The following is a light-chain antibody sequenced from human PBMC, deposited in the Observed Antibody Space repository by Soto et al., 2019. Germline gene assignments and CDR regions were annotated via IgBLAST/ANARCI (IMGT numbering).Light chain of an antibody. V-gene: IGKV3-15*01. Sequence: RVTTQSPATLSVSPGERATLSCRASKNVAGDLAWYQQKPGQAPRLLIYRTSTRATGIPAMFSGSGSWTEFTLTISSLLSENFTVYYCQEYNDRSLLGQLTKVEIK. CDR2: RTS. CDR3: QEYNDRSL. J-gene: IGKJ1*01. CDR1: KNVAGD.